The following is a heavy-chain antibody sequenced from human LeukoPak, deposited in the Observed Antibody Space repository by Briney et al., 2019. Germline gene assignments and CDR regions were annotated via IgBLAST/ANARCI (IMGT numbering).Heavy chain of an antibody. CDR2: INPSGGST. D-gene: IGHD2-21*02. CDR3: VRVVTPSAYDI. V-gene: IGHV1-46*01. CDR1: GGTFSSYA. J-gene: IGHJ3*02. Sequence: ASVKVSCKASGGTFSSYAISWARQAPGQGLEWMGIINPSGGSTTYAQILQGRVTMTRDTSTSTVYMELSSLRSEDTAVYYCVRVVTPSAYDIWGQGTMVTVSS.